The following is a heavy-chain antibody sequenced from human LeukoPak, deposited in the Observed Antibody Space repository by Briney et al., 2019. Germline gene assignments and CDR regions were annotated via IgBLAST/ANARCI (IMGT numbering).Heavy chain of an antibody. J-gene: IGHJ3*02. CDR3: ARRLSAYAFDI. CDR2: IYHSGST. D-gene: IGHD2/OR15-2a*01. Sequence: KSSETLSLTCAVSGYPISSGYYWGWIRQPPGKGLEWIGSIYHSGSTYYNPSLKSRVTISVDTSKNQFSLKLSSVTAADTAVYYCARRLSAYAFDIWGQGTMVTVSS. CDR1: GYPISSGYY. V-gene: IGHV4-38-2*01.